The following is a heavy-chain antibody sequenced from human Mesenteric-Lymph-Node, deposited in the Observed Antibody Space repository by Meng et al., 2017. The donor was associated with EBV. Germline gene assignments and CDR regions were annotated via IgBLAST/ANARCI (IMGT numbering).Heavy chain of an antibody. Sequence: QAHREQSRAEVKNPWVYATGSCQSSGDAFTSYCISWVRRAPGQGPEWVGWSSAYNGKTNYAQKLQGRVSMTTDTSTSTAYMELRSLRSDDTAVYYCASGGVVVFGSYYVDYWGQGTLVTVSS. D-gene: IGHD3-16*01. CDR2: SSAYNGKT. J-gene: IGHJ4*02. CDR3: ASGGVVVFGSYYVDY. CDR1: GDAFTSYC. V-gene: IGHV1-18*01.